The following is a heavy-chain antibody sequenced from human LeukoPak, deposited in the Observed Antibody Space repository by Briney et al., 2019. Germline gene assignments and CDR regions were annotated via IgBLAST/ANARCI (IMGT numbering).Heavy chain of an antibody. CDR3: ARDVPHNWFDS. V-gene: IGHV3-74*01. J-gene: IGHJ5*01. CDR1: GFTFSTYW. CDR2: INSDGTTT. Sequence: PGGSLRLSCAASGFTFSTYWMHWVRQAPGKGLVWVSRINSDGTTTDYADSVKGRFTISRDNAKNTLYLQMNSLRVEDTAVYYCARDVPHNWFDSWGQGILVTVSS.